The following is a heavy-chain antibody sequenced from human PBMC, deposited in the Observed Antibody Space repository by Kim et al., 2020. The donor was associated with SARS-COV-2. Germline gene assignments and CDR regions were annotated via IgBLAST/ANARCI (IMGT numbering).Heavy chain of an antibody. Sequence: SETLSLTCTVSGYSISSGYYWGWIRQPPGKGLEWIGSIYHSGSTYYNPSLKSRVTISVDTSKNQFSLKLSSVTAADTAVYYCARDGGGWLRFDDYFDCWGQGTRVTVSS. CDR3: ARDGGGWLRFDDYFDC. D-gene: IGHD5-12*01. J-gene: IGHJ4*02. V-gene: IGHV4-38-2*02. CDR1: GYSISSGYY. CDR2: IYHSGST.